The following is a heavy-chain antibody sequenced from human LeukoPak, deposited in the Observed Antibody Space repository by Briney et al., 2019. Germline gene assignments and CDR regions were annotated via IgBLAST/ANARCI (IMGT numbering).Heavy chain of an antibody. D-gene: IGHD3-10*01. CDR3: ARLTGHFDY. V-gene: IGHV1-2*02. CDR1: GYTFTSYG. J-gene: IGHJ4*02. CDR2: INPNSGGT. Sequence: GASVKVSCKASGYTFTSYGISWVRQAPGQGLEWMGWINPNSGGTNYAQKFQGRVTLTRDTSISTAYMELSRLTSDDTAVYYCARLTGHFDYWGQGTLVTVSS.